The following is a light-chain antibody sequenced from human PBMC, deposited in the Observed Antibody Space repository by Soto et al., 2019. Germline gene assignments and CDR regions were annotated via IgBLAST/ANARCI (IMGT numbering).Light chain of an antibody. CDR3: QQDYNFPPLT. CDR1: QSVSSSY. CDR2: GAS. J-gene: IGKJ1*01. V-gene: IGKV3D-7*01. Sequence: PGARVTLSCRASQSVSSSYLTWYQQKPGQAPRLLIYGASTRATSIPARFSGSGSGTDFTLTISSLQPEDYAIYYCQQDYNFPPLTFGQGSKVEIK.